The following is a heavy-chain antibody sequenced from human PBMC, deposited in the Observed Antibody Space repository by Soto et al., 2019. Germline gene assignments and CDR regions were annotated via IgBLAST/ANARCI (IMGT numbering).Heavy chain of an antibody. Sequence: GASVKVSCKASGYTFTSYAMHWVRQAPGQRLEWMGWINAGNGNTKYSQKFQGRVTVTRDTSASTAYMELSSLRSEDTAVYYCATESGYDVHYYYGMDVWGQGTTVTVSS. CDR1: GYTFTSYA. CDR3: ATESGYDVHYYYGMDV. V-gene: IGHV1-3*01. CDR2: INAGNGNT. J-gene: IGHJ6*02. D-gene: IGHD5-12*01.